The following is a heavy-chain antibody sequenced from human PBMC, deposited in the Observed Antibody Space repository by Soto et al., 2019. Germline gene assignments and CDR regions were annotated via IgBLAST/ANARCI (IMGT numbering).Heavy chain of an antibody. D-gene: IGHD2-2*01. V-gene: IGHV3-21*01. CDR1: GPIFSSYG. CDR2: IDSSGRYI. Sequence: EVQLVESGGGLVKPGGSLRLSCVASGPIFSSYGMYWLRQAPGKGLEWVSSIDSSGRYIYYADSLQGRFSISRDNAKNSMYLQMNSLRVEDMARYFCARDESAGSSTSDWGQGTLVTVSS. J-gene: IGHJ4*02. CDR3: ARDESAGSSTSD.